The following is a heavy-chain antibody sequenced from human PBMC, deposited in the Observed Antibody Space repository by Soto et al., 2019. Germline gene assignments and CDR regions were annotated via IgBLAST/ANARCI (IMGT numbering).Heavy chain of an antibody. CDR2: IYYSGST. D-gene: IGHD2-2*01. Sequence: SETLSLTCTVSGGSISSSGYYWGWIRQPPGKGLEWIGSIYYSGSTYYNPSLKSRVTISLDTSKNQFSLKLSSVTAADTAVYYCARLIVVVPAARVDYWGQGTLVTVSS. J-gene: IGHJ4*02. CDR3: ARLIVVVPAARVDY. CDR1: GGSISSSGYY. V-gene: IGHV4-39*01.